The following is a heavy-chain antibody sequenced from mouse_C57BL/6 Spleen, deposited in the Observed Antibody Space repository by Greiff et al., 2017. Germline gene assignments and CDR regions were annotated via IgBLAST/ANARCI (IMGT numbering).Heavy chain of an antibody. V-gene: IGHV1-26*01. D-gene: IGHD1-3*01. CDR2: INPNNGGT. CDR1: GYTFTDYY. J-gene: IGHJ3*01. CDR3: ARRGGSSAWFAY. Sequence: EVQLQQSGPELVKPGASVKISCKASGYTFTDYYMNWVKQSHGKSLEWIGDINPNNGGTSYNQKFKGKATLTVEKSSSTAYMELRSLKSEDSAVYYCARRGGSSAWFAYWCQGTLVTVSA.